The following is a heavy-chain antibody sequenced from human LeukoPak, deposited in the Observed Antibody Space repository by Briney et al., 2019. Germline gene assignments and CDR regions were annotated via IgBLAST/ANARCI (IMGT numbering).Heavy chain of an antibody. Sequence: PSETLSLTCTVSGGSISSGGYYWSWIRQHPGKGLEWIGYIYYSGSTYYNPSLKSRVTISVDTSKNQFSLRLSSVTATDMAVYFCARLGYSVSWTDCWGQGILVTVSS. J-gene: IGHJ4*02. D-gene: IGHD6-13*01. V-gene: IGHV4-31*03. CDR2: IYYSGST. CDR3: ARLGYSVSWTDC. CDR1: GGSISSGGYY.